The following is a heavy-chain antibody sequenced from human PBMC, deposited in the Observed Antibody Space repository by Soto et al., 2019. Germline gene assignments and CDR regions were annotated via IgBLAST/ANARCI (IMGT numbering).Heavy chain of an antibody. D-gene: IGHD1-26*01. V-gene: IGHV4-31*03. CDR3: ARTKVGLSTPSDF. Sequence: PSETLSLTCSVSGVSISRGGNYWGWIRQHPGKGLEWIGYMHYDGSTFHNPSLQSRVTISSDTSKNQFSLKVRSVTATDTAVYYCARTKVGLSTPSDFWGQGTLVTVSS. CDR1: GVSISRGGNY. J-gene: IGHJ4*02. CDR2: MHYDGST.